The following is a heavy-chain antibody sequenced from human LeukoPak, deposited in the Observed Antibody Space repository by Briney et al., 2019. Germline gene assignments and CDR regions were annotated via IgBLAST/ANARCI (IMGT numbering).Heavy chain of an antibody. CDR3: AREKAVAGRRAYYFDY. D-gene: IGHD6-19*01. Sequence: GGSLRLSCAASGFIFSSYSMNWVRQAPGKGLEWVSYISSSSSTIYYADSVKGRFTISRDNAKNSLYLQMNSLRAEDTAVYYCAREKAVAGRRAYYFDYWGQGTLVTVSS. CDR2: ISSSSSTI. V-gene: IGHV3-48*01. CDR1: GFIFSSYS. J-gene: IGHJ4*02.